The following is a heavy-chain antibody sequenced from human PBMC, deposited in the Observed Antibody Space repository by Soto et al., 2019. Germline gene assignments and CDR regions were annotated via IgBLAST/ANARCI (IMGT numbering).Heavy chain of an antibody. CDR3: AKDKGITAQKYYFDY. Sequence: PGGSLRLSCAASGFTFSSYNMHWVRQAPGKGLEWAALISYDGSNKYYADSVKGRFTISRDNSKNTLYLQMNSLTAEDTALYYCAKDKGITAQKYYFDYWGQGTLVTVSS. J-gene: IGHJ4*02. V-gene: IGHV3-30*18. D-gene: IGHD6-13*01. CDR2: ISYDGSNK. CDR1: GFTFSSYN.